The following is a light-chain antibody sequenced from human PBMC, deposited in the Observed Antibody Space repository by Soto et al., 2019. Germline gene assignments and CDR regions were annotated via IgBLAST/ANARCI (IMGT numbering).Light chain of an antibody. CDR2: DAS. CDR1: QSVSSY. V-gene: IGKV3-11*01. J-gene: IGKJ1*01. Sequence: EIVLTQSPATLSLSPGERATLSCRASQSVSSYLAWYQQKPGQAPRLLIYDASSRATGIPVRFSGSGSGTDFTLTISSLEPEDFAVYYCQQRSNWPGTFGQGTKVDIK. CDR3: QQRSNWPGT.